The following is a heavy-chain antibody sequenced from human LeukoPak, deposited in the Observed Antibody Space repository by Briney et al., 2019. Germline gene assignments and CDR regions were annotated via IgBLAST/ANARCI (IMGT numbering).Heavy chain of an antibody. Sequence: GGSLRLSCAASGFTFSSYVMSWVRQAPGKGLEWVSAISGSGGSTYYADSVKGRFTISRDNSKNTLYLQMNSLRAEDTAVYYCAREPPVWRESLPSRHFDYWGQGTLVTVSS. V-gene: IGHV3-23*01. CDR1: GFTFSSYV. CDR3: AREPPVWRESLPSRHFDY. D-gene: IGHD1-26*01. J-gene: IGHJ4*02. CDR2: ISGSGGST.